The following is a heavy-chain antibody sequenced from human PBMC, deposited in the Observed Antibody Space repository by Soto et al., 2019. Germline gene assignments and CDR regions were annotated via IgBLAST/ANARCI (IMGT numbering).Heavy chain of an antibody. J-gene: IGHJ4*02. V-gene: IGHV1-69*02. CDR3: ARPTSTGTTSGYYFDY. CDR1: GGTFSSYP. Sequence: QVQLVQSGAEVKKPGSSVKVSCKACGGTFSSYPISWVRQAPGQGLEWMGRIIPILDITDYAQRFQGRVTITADKSTSTAYMELSSLSSDDTAVYYCARPTSTGTTSGYYFDYWGQGTLVTVSS. CDR2: IIPILDIT. D-gene: IGHD1-7*01.